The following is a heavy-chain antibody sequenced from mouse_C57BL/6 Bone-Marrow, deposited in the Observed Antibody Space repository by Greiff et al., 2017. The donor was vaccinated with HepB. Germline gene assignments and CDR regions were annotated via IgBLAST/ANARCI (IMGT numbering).Heavy chain of an antibody. CDR3: ARHGDYDYFWNAMDY. J-gene: IGHJ4*01. CDR2: ISNGGGST. D-gene: IGHD2-4*01. Sequence: DVMLVESGGGLVQPGGSLKLSCAASGFTFSDYYMYWVRQTPEKRLEWVAYISNGGGSTYYPDTVKGRFTISRDNAKNTLYLQMSRLKSEDTAMYYCARHGDYDYFWNAMDYWGQGTSVTVSS. CDR1: GFTFSDYY. V-gene: IGHV5-12*01.